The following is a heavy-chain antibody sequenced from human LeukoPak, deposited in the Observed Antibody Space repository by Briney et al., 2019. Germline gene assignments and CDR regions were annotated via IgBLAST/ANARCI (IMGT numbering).Heavy chain of an antibody. Sequence: PGGSLRLSCAASGFTFSSYAMHWVRQAPGKGLEYVSAISTNADSTYYSNSVEGRFTISRDNSKNTLYLQMGSLRAEDMAVYYCARDLGYDNSGYYYFDYWGQGTLVTVST. D-gene: IGHD3-22*01. V-gene: IGHV3-64*01. CDR2: ISTNADST. CDR3: ARDLGYDNSGYYYFDY. J-gene: IGHJ4*02. CDR1: GFTFSSYA.